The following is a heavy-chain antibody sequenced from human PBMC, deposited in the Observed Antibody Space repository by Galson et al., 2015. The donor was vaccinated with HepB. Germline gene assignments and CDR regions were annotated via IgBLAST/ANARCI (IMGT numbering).Heavy chain of an antibody. V-gene: IGHV3-73*01. CDR3: TSHPGYSSSWYVGTYGMDV. Sequence: SLRLSCAASGFTLSGSAMHWVRQASGKGLEWVGRIRSKANSYATAYAASVRGRFTISRDDSKNTAYLQMNSLKTEDTAVYYCTSHPGYSSSWYVGTYGMDVWGQGTTVTVSS. CDR1: GFTLSGSA. D-gene: IGHD6-13*01. J-gene: IGHJ6*02. CDR2: IRSKANSYAT.